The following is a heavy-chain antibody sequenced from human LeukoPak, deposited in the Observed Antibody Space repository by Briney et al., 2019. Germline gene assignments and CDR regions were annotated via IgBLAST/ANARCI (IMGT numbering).Heavy chain of an antibody. CDR3: AADGATYCDGDCFDL. Sequence: SVKVSCKASGFTVTSSAMQWVRQARGQRLEWIGWIVVGSGNTNYAQKFQERVTITRDRSTSTVYMEMSSLRSEDTAMYYCAADGATYCDGDCFDLWGQGTLVTVSS. V-gene: IGHV1-58*02. J-gene: IGHJ4*02. CDR2: IVVGSGNT. D-gene: IGHD2-21*02. CDR1: GFTVTSSA.